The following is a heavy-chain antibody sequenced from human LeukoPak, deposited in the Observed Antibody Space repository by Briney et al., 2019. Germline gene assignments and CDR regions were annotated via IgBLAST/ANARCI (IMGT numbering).Heavy chain of an antibody. D-gene: IGHD3-9*01. Sequence: ASVKVSCKASGYSFTSYYMHWVRLAPGQGLEWMGWINLNSGGTNYAQKFQGRVTMTRDTSIITAYMDLIRLRSDDTAVYYCARSPHILTGENFDYWGQGTLVTVSS. V-gene: IGHV1-2*02. J-gene: IGHJ4*02. CDR2: INLNSGGT. CDR3: ARSPHILTGENFDY. CDR1: GYSFTSYY.